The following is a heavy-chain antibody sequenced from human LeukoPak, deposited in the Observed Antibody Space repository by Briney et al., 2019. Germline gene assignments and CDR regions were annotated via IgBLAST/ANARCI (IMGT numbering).Heavy chain of an antibody. D-gene: IGHD3-10*01. V-gene: IGHV3-74*01. CDR2: INSDGSST. CDR3: AKEGTMVRLFDP. Sequence: AGGSLRLSCAASGFTFSSYWMHWVRQAPGKGLVWVSRINSDGSSTSYADSVKGRFTISRDNAKNTLYLQMNSLRAEDTAVYYCAKEGTMVRLFDPWGQGTLVTVSS. CDR1: GFTFSSYW. J-gene: IGHJ5*02.